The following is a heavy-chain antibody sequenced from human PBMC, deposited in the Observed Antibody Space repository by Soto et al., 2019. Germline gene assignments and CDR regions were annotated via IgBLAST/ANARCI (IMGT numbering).Heavy chain of an antibody. J-gene: IGHJ4*02. Sequence: ASVKVSFKACGYSFFSYYIHWLRQAPGQGLEWMGRFLASGGNTDYAQRFRGRVSMTRDTSTTNTVSLELTSLTSDDTAVYYCARGGATIFGVIDSWGQGTRVTVSS. D-gene: IGHD3-3*02. CDR2: FLASGGNT. CDR3: ARGGATIFGVIDS. CDR1: GYSFFSYY. V-gene: IGHV1-46*01.